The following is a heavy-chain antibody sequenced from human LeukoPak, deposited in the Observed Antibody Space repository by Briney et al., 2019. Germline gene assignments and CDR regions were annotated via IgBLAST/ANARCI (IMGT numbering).Heavy chain of an antibody. CDR3: ARESSDSVSYGLRYYFKY. V-gene: IGHV6-1*01. Sequence: SQTLSLTCAISGDRVSSNSAAWNWIRQSPSRGLEWLGRTYYRSKWYNDYAVSVKSRITINPDTSKNQFSLQLNSVTPEDTAVYYCARESSDSVSYGLRYYFKYWGQGTLVTVSS. D-gene: IGHD1-26*01. J-gene: IGHJ4*02. CDR2: TYYRSKWYN. CDR1: GDRVSSNSAA.